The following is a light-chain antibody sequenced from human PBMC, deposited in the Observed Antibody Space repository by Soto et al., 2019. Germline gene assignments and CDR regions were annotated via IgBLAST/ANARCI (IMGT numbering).Light chain of an antibody. CDR1: QSISIN. V-gene: IGKV3D-7*01. J-gene: IGKJ1*01. CDR2: GTS. Sequence: EIVLTQSPGTLSLSPGERATLSCRASQSISINLAWYQQKPGQAPRLLIYGTSTRATGIPVRFSGSGSGTDFTLTISSLQPEDFAVYFCHQDFNLPWTFGQGTKVDIK. CDR3: HQDFNLPWT.